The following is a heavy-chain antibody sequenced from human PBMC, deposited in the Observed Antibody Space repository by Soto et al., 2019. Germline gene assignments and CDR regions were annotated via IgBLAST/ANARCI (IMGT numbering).Heavy chain of an antibody. D-gene: IGHD4-17*01. Sequence: QVQLVESVGGVVQPGRSLRLSCAASGFTFSSYGMHWVRQAPGKGMERVAVISYDGSNKYYADSVKGRFTISRDNSKNTLYRQMNSLRAEDTAVYYCAKDTAHWGQGTLVTVSS. CDR2: ISYDGSNK. CDR3: AKDTAH. V-gene: IGHV3-30*18. J-gene: IGHJ4*02. CDR1: GFTFSSYG.